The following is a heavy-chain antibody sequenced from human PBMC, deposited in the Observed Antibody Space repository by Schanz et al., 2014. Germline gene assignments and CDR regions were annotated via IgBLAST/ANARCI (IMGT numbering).Heavy chain of an antibody. CDR3: VRDSFFAFDY. D-gene: IGHD3-3*01. V-gene: IGHV3-48*01. Sequence: EVHLLDSGGGLVQPGGSLRLSCLASGFAFSSYGMNWLRQAPGKGLEWVSYVSRSTPDIYYADSVKGRFTMSRDNAKNSVFLQMNSLRAEDTAVYYCVRDSFFAFDYWGQGTLVTVSS. CDR1: GFAFSSYG. CDR2: VSRSTPDI. J-gene: IGHJ4*02.